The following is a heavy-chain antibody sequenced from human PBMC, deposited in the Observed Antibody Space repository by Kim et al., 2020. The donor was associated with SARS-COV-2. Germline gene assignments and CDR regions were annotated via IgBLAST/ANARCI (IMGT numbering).Heavy chain of an antibody. CDR3: ARGDTVVASRYYYAMDV. CDR1: GYTFTDYF. CDR2: ISPDSGGT. J-gene: IGHJ6*02. D-gene: IGHD5-18*01. Sequence: ASVKVSCKASGYTFTDYFIHWVRQAPGQGLEWVAWISPDSGGTNYAQKFQDRVTMTRDTSINTTYMELRSLRSDDTAAYFCARGDTVVASRYYYAMDVWGQGTTVTVS. V-gene: IGHV1-2*02.